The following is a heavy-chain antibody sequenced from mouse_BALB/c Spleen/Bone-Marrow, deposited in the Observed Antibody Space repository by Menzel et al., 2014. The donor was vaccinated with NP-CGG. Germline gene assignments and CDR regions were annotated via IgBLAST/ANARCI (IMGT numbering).Heavy chain of an antibody. V-gene: IGHV5-17*02. CDR2: ISSGSSTI. Sequence: DVHLVESGGGLVQPGGSRKLSCAASGFTFSSFGMHWVRQAPEKGLEWVAYISSGSSTILYADTVKGRFTVSRDNPKNTLFLQMTSLRSEDTAMYYCTRGGNWDDFDYWGQGTTLTVSS. J-gene: IGHJ2*01. CDR3: TRGGNWDDFDY. D-gene: IGHD4-1*01. CDR1: GFTFSSFG.